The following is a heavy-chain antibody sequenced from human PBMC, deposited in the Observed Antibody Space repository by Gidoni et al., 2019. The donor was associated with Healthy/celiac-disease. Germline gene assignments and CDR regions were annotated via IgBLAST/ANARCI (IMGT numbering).Heavy chain of an antibody. CDR3: ARQGITIFGEYHYYMDA. V-gene: IGHV5-51*01. Sequence: EVQLVQSGAEVNTPGESLKISGKGSGYGFTSYWIGWVRQMPGKGLEGQGIIYPGDYATRDSPSFQGQVPISADKSISTAYLQWSSLKASDTAMYYWARQGITIFGEYHYYMDAWGKGTTVTVSS. CDR1: GYGFTSYW. CDR2: IYPGDYAT. D-gene: IGHD3-3*01. J-gene: IGHJ6*03.